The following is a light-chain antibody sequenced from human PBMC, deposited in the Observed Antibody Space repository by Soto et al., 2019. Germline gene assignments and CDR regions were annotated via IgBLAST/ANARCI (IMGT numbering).Light chain of an antibody. CDR3: QQYNVYQYT. Sequence: DIQMTQSPYTLSASVGDRVTITCRASESIKTWLAWYQQRPGKAPNLLIYKASSLQSGVSSRFSGSGSETEFTLIISSLQTDDSATYYCQQYNVYQYTFGQGTKVQI. J-gene: IGKJ2*01. V-gene: IGKV1-5*03. CDR2: KAS. CDR1: ESIKTW.